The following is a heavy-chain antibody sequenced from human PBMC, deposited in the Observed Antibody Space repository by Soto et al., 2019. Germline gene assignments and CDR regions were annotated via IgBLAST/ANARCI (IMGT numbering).Heavy chain of an antibody. V-gene: IGHV3-33*01. J-gene: IGHJ4*02. CDR1: GFTFSTYG. D-gene: IGHD6-25*01. CDR2: IWYNGNTY. Sequence: GGSLRLSCTTSGFTFSTYGMHWVRQAPGKGVEGVASIWYNGNTYYYKDSIKGRFAVSRDNSKNTVFLPMNTLRAAGTATHYCARDRGFGGKYDFDFWGLGILVTVSS. CDR3: ARDRGFGGKYDFDF.